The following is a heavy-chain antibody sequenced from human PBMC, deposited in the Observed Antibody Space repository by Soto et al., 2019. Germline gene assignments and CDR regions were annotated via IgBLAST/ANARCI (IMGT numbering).Heavy chain of an antibody. V-gene: IGHV3-23*01. CDR1: GFIFSNHA. CDR3: AKRQGVGAAAKSFDF. D-gene: IGHD2-2*01. J-gene: IGHJ4*02. CDR2: ISAGGNLI. Sequence: TGGSLRLSCAASGFIFSNHAMSWVRQVPGKGLEWVSGISAGGNLIYYADSVRGRFTMSRDNSKNMLYLQMNSLRGEDTAVYFCAKRQGVGAAAKSFDFWGQGARVTVSS.